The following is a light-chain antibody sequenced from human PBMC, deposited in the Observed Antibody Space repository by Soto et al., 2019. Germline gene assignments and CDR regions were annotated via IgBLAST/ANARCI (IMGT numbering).Light chain of an antibody. CDR1: QSISYW. CDR3: QKYNSAPLT. V-gene: IGKV1-27*01. J-gene: IGKJ4*01. CDR2: AAS. Sequence: IPMTQSPSTLSASVGDGVTITCRASQSISYWLAWYQQKPGKAPKLLIYAASTLQAGVPSRFSGSGSGTDFTLTISSLQPEDVAAYYCQKYNSAPLTFGGGTKVDIK.